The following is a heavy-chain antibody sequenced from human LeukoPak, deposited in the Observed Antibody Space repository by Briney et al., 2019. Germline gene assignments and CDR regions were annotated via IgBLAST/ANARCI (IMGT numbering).Heavy chain of an antibody. CDR2: ISSSSSYI. V-gene: IGHV3-21*01. D-gene: IGHD3-10*01. Sequence: PGGSLRLSCAASGFTFSSYSMNWVRQAPGKGLEWVSSISSSSSYIYYADSVKGRFTISRDNAKNSLYLQMNSLRAEDTAVYYCARLQTYYYGSGSYWNAFDIWGQGTMVTVSS. J-gene: IGHJ3*02. CDR3: ARLQTYYYGSGSYWNAFDI. CDR1: GFTFSSYS.